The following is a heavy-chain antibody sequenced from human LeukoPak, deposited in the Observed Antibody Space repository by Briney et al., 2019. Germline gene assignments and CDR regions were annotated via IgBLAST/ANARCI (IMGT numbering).Heavy chain of an antibody. V-gene: IGHV3-30-3*01. CDR1: GFTFSSYA. CDR3: AKDQGLLYSSGYERWFDP. Sequence: KAGGSLRLSCAASGFTFSSYAMHWVRQAPGKGLEWVAVISYDGSNKYYADSVKGRFTISRDNSKNTLYLQMNSLRAEDTAVYYCAKDQGLLYSSGYERWFDPWGQGTLVTVSS. D-gene: IGHD6-19*01. CDR2: ISYDGSNK. J-gene: IGHJ5*02.